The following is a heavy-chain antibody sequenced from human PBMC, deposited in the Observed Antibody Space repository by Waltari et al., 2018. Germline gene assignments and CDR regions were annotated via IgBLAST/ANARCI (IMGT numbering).Heavy chain of an antibody. CDR2: IIPIFGTA. D-gene: IGHD6-13*01. Sequence: QVQLVQSGAEVKKPGSSVKVSCKASGGTFSSYAISWVRQAPGQGLEWMGGIIPIFGTANDAQKFQGRVTITADKSTSTAYMELSSLRSEDTAVYYCARGERSLDDYYYYMDVWGKGTTVIVSS. CDR3: ARGERSLDDYYYYMDV. V-gene: IGHV1-69*14. CDR1: GGTFSSYA. J-gene: IGHJ6*03.